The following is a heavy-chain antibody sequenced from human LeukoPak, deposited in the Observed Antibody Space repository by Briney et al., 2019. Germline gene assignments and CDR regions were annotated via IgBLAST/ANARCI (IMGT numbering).Heavy chain of an antibody. CDR1: GFTFSSYA. V-gene: IGHV3-30*14. D-gene: IGHD4-23*01. CDR2: ISYDGSNK. J-gene: IGHJ4*02. CDR3: ARYSGDYGGDLYFFDY. Sequence: PGGSLRLSCAASGFTFSSYAMHWVRQAPGKGLEWVAVISYDGSNKYYADSVKGRFTISRDNSKNTLDLQMNSLRAEDTAVYYCARYSGDYGGDLYFFDYWGQGALVTVSS.